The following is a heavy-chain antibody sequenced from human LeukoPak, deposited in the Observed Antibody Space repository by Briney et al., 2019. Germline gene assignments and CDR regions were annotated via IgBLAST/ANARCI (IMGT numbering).Heavy chain of an antibody. V-gene: IGHV3-23*01. CDR3: AKDRYTMVRGVILGQFDY. Sequence: PGGSLRLSCAASGFTFSSYAMSWVRQAPGKGLEWASAISGSGGSTYYAASVKGRFTISRDNSKNTLYLQMNSLRAEDTAVYYCAKDRYTMVRGVILGQFDYWGQGTLVTVSS. CDR1: GFTFSSYA. CDR2: ISGSGGST. D-gene: IGHD3-10*01. J-gene: IGHJ4*02.